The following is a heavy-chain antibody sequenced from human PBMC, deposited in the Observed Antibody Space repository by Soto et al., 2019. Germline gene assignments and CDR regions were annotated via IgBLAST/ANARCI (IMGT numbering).Heavy chain of an antibody. CDR2: INVYNGHT. J-gene: IGHJ4*02. D-gene: IGHD3-3*01. CDR1: GYTFTSYG. Sequence: ASVKVSCNASGYTFTSYGIIWVRQAPGQGLEWMGWINVYNGHTNYTQKPQGRVTMTTDISTSTAHMELRSLRSDDTAVYYCARDPPTFTYDFWSGYYDYWGQGTLVTVSS. CDR3: ARDPPTFTYDFWSGYYDY. V-gene: IGHV1-18*01.